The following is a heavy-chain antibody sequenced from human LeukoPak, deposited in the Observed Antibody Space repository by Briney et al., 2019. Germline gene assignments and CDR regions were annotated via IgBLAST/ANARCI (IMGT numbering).Heavy chain of an antibody. CDR2: IYYSGST. CDR1: GDSISSYY. V-gene: IGHV4-59*01. D-gene: IGHD3-22*01. J-gene: IGHJ5*02. CDR3: ARDLAMVYYDSSGFNP. Sequence: PSGTLSLTCTVSGDSISSYYWSWIRQPPGKGLEGVGYIYYSGSTNYNPSLKSRVTISVDTSKNQFSLKLSSVTAADTAVYYCARDLAMVYYDSSGFNPWGQGTLVTVSS.